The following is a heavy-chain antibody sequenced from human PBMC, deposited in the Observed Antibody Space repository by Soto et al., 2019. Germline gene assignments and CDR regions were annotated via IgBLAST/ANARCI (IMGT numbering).Heavy chain of an antibody. CDR1: GGTFSSYA. D-gene: IGHD5-18*01. CDR2: IIPIFGTA. J-gene: IGHJ6*02. V-gene: IGHV1-69*06. CDR3: ARDTEDTAIYTTTALPHGMDV. Sequence: SVKVSCKASGGTFSSYAISWVRQAPGQGLEWMGGIIPIFGTANYAQKFQGRVTITADKFTSTAYMELSSLRSEDTAVYYCARDTEDTAIYTTTALPHGMDVWGQGTTVTVSS.